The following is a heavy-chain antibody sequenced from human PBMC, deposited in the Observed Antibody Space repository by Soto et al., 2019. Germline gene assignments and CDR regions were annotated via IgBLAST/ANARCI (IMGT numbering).Heavy chain of an antibody. D-gene: IGHD1-1*01. J-gene: IGHJ6*02. CDR1: GFSFDDYA. CDR3: AKTTYYYGMDV. Sequence: EVQLVESGGGLVQPGRSLRLSCAASGFSFDDYAMHWVRQAPGKGLEWVSGISWHSGSIGYADSVKGRFTISRDNAKNSLYLQMNSLRAEDTALYYCAKTTYYYGMDVWGQGTTVTVSS. CDR2: ISWHSGSI. V-gene: IGHV3-9*01.